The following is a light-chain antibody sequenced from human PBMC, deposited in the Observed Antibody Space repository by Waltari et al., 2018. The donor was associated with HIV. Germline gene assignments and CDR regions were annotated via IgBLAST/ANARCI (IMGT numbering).Light chain of an antibody. Sequence: LTQPPSVSGAPGQRVTISCTGTSSNIGAGYAVHWYQQVAGTAPKLLIYDNNNRPSGVPDRFSGSKSGTSASLVIAGLQAEDEADYYCQSFDNSLIFGGGTKLTVL. CDR3: QSFDNSLI. J-gene: IGLJ2*01. V-gene: IGLV1-40*01. CDR2: DNN. CDR1: SSNIGAGYA.